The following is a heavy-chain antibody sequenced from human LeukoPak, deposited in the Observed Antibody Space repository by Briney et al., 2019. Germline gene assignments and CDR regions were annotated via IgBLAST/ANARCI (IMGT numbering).Heavy chain of an antibody. CDR1: GYTFTSYG. CDR2: INPNSGGT. CDR3: ARDRRIMITFGGVIATPGY. J-gene: IGHJ4*02. V-gene: IGHV1-2*06. D-gene: IGHD3-16*02. Sequence: ASVKVSCKASGYTFTSYGISWVRQAPGQGLEWMGRINPNSGGTNCAQKFQGRVTMTRDTSISTAYMELSRLRSDDTAVYYCARDRRIMITFGGVIATPGYWGQGTLVTVSS.